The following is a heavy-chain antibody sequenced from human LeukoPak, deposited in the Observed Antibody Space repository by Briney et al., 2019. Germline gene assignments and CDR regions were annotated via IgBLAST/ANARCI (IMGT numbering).Heavy chain of an antibody. CDR2: ISGSGGST. Sequence: GGSLRLSCAASGFTFSSYAMSWVRQAPGKGLEWVSAISGSGGSTYYADSVKGRFTNSRDNSKNTLYLQMNSLRAEDTAVYYCAKDLQMTTVSDGPSDYWGQGTLVTVPS. CDR1: GFTFSSYA. CDR3: AKDLQMTTVSDGPSDY. J-gene: IGHJ4*02. V-gene: IGHV3-23*01. D-gene: IGHD4-11*01.